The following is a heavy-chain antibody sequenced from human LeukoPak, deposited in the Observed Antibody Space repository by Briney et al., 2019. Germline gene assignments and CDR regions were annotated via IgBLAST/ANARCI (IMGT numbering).Heavy chain of an antibody. CDR1: GFTFSSCG. D-gene: IGHD2-15*01. Sequence: GRSLRLSCAASGFTFSSCGMHWVRQAPGKGLEWVAVIWYNGSNKYYADSVKGRFTISGDNSKNTLYLQMNSLRAEDTAVYYCARGGQRVVAASISVWFDPWGQGTLVTVSS. CDR3: ARGGQRVVAASISVWFDP. V-gene: IGHV3-33*01. CDR2: IWYNGSNK. J-gene: IGHJ5*02.